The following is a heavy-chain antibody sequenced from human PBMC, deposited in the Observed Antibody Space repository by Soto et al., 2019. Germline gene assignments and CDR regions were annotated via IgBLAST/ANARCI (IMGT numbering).Heavy chain of an antibody. CDR2: FDPEDGET. CDR1: GYTLTELS. Sequence: QVQLVQSGAEVKKPGASVKVSCKVSGYTLTELSMHWVRQAPGKGLEWMGGFDPEDGETIYAQKFQGRVTMTEDTATDTAYMELSSMGSADTAVYYCATGPYQLLSEDYWGQGTLVTVSS. V-gene: IGHV1-24*01. CDR3: ATGPYQLLSEDY. D-gene: IGHD2-2*01. J-gene: IGHJ4*02.